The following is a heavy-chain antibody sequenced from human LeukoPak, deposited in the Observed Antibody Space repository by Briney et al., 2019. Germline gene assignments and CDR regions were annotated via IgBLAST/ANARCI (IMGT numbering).Heavy chain of an antibody. Sequence: SETLSLTCTVSGGSISSYYWSWIRQHPGKGLEWIGYIYYSGSTNYNPSLKSRVTISVDTSKNQFSLKLSSVTAADTAVYYCARHRGQWLTFFDLWGRGTLVTVSS. D-gene: IGHD6-19*01. CDR3: ARHRGQWLTFFDL. J-gene: IGHJ2*01. V-gene: IGHV4-59*08. CDR2: IYYSGST. CDR1: GGSISSYY.